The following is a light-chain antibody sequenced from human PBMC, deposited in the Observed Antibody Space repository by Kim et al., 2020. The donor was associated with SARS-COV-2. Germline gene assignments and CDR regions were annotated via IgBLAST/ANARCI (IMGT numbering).Light chain of an antibody. V-gene: IGKV1-9*01. Sequence: SVGDRVTIPCRASQGISSYLAWYQQKPGKAPKLLIYAASTLQSGVPSRFSGSGSGTEFTLTISSLQPEDFATYYCQQLNSYPPVTFGGGTKVDIK. CDR3: QQLNSYPPVT. CDR2: AAS. J-gene: IGKJ4*01. CDR1: QGISSY.